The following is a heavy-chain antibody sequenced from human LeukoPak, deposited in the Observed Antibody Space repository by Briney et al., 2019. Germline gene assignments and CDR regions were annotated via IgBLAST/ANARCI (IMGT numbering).Heavy chain of an antibody. V-gene: IGHV3-74*01. J-gene: IGHJ4*02. CDR3: ARGRPHGNDY. CDR1: VFTLSSYW. Sequence: GGSLRLSCAASVFTLSSYWMNWVRQALRKGLVWVSRIASDGSSTTYADSVKGRFSISRDNAKNTLYLQMNSLRVEDTAVYYCARGRPHGNDYWGQGSLVTVSS. CDR2: IASDGSST. D-gene: IGHD4-23*01.